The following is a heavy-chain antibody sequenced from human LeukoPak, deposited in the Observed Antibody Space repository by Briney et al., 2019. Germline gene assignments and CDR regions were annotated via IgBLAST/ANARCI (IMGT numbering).Heavy chain of an antibody. CDR2: ISSSSSYI. Sequence: GGSLRLSCAASGFTFSSYSMNWVRQAPGKGLEWVSSISSSSSYIYYADSVKGRFTISRDNAKNSLYLQMNSLRAEDTAVYYCASVLSSGDAFDIWGQGTMVTVSS. J-gene: IGHJ3*02. D-gene: IGHD3-9*01. V-gene: IGHV3-21*01. CDR3: ASVLSSGDAFDI. CDR1: GFTFSSYS.